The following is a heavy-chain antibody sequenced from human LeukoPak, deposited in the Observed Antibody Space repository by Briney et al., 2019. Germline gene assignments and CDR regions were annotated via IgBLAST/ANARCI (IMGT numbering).Heavy chain of an antibody. CDR2: IYTSGST. Sequence: SETLSLTCTVSGGSISSYYWSWIRQPAGKGLEWIGRIYTSGSTNYNPSLKSRVTMSVDTSKNQFSLKLSSVTAADTAVYYCARDEGTVGATYYYYYYGMDVWGQGTTVTVSS. V-gene: IGHV4-4*07. D-gene: IGHD1-26*01. CDR3: ARDEGTVGATYYYYYYGMDV. J-gene: IGHJ6*02. CDR1: GGSISSYY.